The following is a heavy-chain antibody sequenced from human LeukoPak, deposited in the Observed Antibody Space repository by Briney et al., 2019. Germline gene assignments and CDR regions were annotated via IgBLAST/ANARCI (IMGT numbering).Heavy chain of an antibody. CDR1: GFTFSGYA. Sequence: PGGSLRLSCAASGFTFSGYAMSWVRQAPGKGLEWVSAISGSGGSTYYADSVKGRFTISRDNSKNTLYLQMNSLRAEDTAVYYCARAIAAAGTRYFDYWGQGTLVTVSS. CDR3: ARAIAAAGTRYFDY. D-gene: IGHD6-13*01. J-gene: IGHJ4*02. CDR2: ISGSGGST. V-gene: IGHV3-23*01.